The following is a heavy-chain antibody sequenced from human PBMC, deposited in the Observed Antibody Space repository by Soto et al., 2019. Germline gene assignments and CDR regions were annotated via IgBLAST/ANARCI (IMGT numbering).Heavy chain of an antibody. CDR2: IYYSGSA. CDR1: GESISGTIYY. J-gene: IGHJ3*02. Sequence: SETLSLTCIVSGESISGTIYYWGWIRQPPGRGLEWMANIYYSGSAYYNPSLKSRVSTSVDTSKNQFSLKLRSVTAADTAVYYCARQGPRAFDIWGQGTMVTV. V-gene: IGHV4-39*01. CDR3: ARQGPRAFDI.